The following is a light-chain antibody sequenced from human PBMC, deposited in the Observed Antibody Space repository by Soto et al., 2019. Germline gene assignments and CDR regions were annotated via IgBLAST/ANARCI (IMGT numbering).Light chain of an antibody. CDR2: KAS. V-gene: IGKV1-5*03. Sequence: DIQMTQSPSTLSASIGDRVTITCRTSQDISSWLAWYQQKPGKAPKLLIYKASTLESGVPSRFXXXXSGTXXXXXXXXXQPDDFATYXXQQYNSLSGTFGQGTKVEIK. CDR1: QDISSW. CDR3: QQYNSLSGT. J-gene: IGKJ1*01.